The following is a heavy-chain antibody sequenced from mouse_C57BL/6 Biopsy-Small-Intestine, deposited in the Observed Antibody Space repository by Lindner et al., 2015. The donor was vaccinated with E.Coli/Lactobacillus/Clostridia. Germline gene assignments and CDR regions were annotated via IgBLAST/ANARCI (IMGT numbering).Heavy chain of an antibody. V-gene: IGHV1-84*02. Sequence: SVKVSCKASGYTFTNFDINWVRQATGQGLEWMGWMNPNSGNTGYPQKFQGRVTMTRNTSISTAYMELSSLRSEDTAVYYCARGTKSWDYWGQGTLVTVSS. D-gene: IGHD1-3*01. CDR3: ARGTKSWDY. CDR2: MNPNSGNT. J-gene: IGHJ4*01. CDR1: GYTFTNFD.